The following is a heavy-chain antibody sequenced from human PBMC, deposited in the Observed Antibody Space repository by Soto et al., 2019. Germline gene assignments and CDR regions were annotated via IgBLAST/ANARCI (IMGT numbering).Heavy chain of an antibody. CDR2: ISAYNGNT. CDR1: GYTFTSYG. Sequence: QVKLVQSGAEVKKPGASVKVSCKASGYTFTSYGISWVRQAPGQGLEWMGWISAYNGNTNYAQKLQGRYTMTTDTSSSTAYMELRRLRSNDTAVYYCARGGAAGTWDPYTWFDPWGQGTLVTVSS. CDR3: ARGGAAGTWDPYTWFDP. V-gene: IGHV1-18*01. J-gene: IGHJ5*02. D-gene: IGHD6-13*01.